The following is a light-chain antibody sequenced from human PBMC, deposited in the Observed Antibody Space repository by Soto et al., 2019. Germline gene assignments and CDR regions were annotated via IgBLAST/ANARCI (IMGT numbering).Light chain of an antibody. J-gene: IGKJ1*01. CDR3: QQYTNWPPWT. CDR2: GAS. V-gene: IGKV3-15*01. Sequence: IVMTQSPATLSVSPGERATLSCRASQSVSSNLAWYQRRPGQAPRLLIYGASTRATGIPARFSDSGSGTEFTLTISSLQPEDFSVYYCQQYTNWPPWTFGQGTKVEIK. CDR1: QSVSSN.